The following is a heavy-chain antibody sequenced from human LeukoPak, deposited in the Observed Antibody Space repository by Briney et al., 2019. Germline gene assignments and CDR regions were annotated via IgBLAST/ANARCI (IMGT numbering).Heavy chain of an antibody. CDR3: SRDGTPIYSGGGVYMNV. CDR1: GFSFSTYE. V-gene: IGHV3-48*03. Sequence: GGSLRLSCAASGFSFSTYEMNWVRQAPGKGLEWISYISASGTLTHYADSVEGRFTISRDNAKNSLYLQMNSLRGEDTAVYYCSRDGTPIYSGGGVYMNVWAKGPRSPSPQ. CDR2: ISASGTLT. D-gene: IGHD6-25*01. J-gene: IGHJ6*04.